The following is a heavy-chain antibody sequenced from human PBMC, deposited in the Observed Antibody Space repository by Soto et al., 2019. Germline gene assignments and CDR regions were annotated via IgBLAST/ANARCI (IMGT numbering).Heavy chain of an antibody. J-gene: IGHJ6*03. CDR1: GASITSYY. V-gene: IGHV4-59*12. CDR2: IHYSGST. Sequence: QGQLQESGPGLVRPSETLSLTCTVSGASITSYYWSWIRQSSGKGLEWIGYIHYSGSTNYNPSLESRVTMSIDTSESQVSLRLRSVTAADTAVYYCARLDYYYCLDVWGKGTAVNVSS. CDR3: ARLDYYYCLDV.